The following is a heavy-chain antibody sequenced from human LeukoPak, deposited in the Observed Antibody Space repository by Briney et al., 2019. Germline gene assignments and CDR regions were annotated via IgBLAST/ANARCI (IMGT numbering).Heavy chain of an antibody. Sequence: SETLSLTCTVSGGSISSYYWSWIRQPPGKGLEWIGYIYYSGSTNYNPSLKSRVTISVDTSKNQFSLKLSSVTAADTAVYYCARDLAVAGRGGDAFDIWGQGAMVTVSS. CDR1: GGSISSYY. CDR2: IYYSGST. J-gene: IGHJ3*02. V-gene: IGHV4-59*01. D-gene: IGHD6-19*01. CDR3: ARDLAVAGRGGDAFDI.